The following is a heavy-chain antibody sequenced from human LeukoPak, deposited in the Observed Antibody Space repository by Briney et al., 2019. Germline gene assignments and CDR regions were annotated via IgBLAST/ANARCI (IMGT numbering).Heavy chain of an antibody. CDR1: GFSFSVYW. Sequence: GGSLRLSCAASGFSFSVYWMHWVRQAPGKGPVWVSRIKTDGSITDYADSVKGRFTISRDNAKNTLYLQMNSLRAEDTAVYYCAKNSGNYYNGYYYYYMDVWGKGTTITVSS. D-gene: IGHD3-10*01. V-gene: IGHV3-74*01. CDR2: IKTDGSIT. J-gene: IGHJ6*03. CDR3: AKNSGNYYNGYYYYYMDV.